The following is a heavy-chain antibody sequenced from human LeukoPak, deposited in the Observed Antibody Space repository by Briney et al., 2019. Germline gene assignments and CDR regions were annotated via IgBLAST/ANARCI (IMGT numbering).Heavy chain of an antibody. CDR2: IYYNGYT. V-gene: IGHV4-39*01. Sequence: SETLPLTCTVSGGSVSSTSKHWGWIRQPPGKGLEWIATIYYNGYTYYNPSLKSRVTISVDTSKNQFSLNLSSVTAADTAVYYCARLDWGSAGSGSFDYWGQGTLVTVSS. J-gene: IGHJ4*02. D-gene: IGHD7-27*01. CDR3: ARLDWGSAGSGSFDY. CDR1: GGSVSSTSKH.